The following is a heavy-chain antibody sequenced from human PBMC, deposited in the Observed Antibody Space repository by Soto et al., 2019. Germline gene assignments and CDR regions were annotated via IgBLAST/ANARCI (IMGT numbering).Heavy chain of an antibody. CDR1: GFSFATYW. V-gene: IGHV3-7*01. Sequence: GSLRLSCAASGFSFATYWMAWVRQAPGKGLEWVATIDHYGSEKHYVDSLKGRFTISRDNAKSSLHLQMNSLRAEDTAVYYCARDLQADYWGQGTLVTVSS. CDR2: IDHYGSEK. J-gene: IGHJ4*02. CDR3: ARDLQADY.